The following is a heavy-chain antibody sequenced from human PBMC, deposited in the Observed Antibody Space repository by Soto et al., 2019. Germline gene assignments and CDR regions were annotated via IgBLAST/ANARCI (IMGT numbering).Heavy chain of an antibody. CDR1: GFTFSSYG. CDR3: AKEPYSGYSRVHFDY. Sequence: GGSLRLSCAASGFTFSSYGMHWVRQAPGKGLEWVAVISYDGSNKYYADSVKGRFTISRDNSKNTLYLQMNSLRAEDTAVYYCAKEPYSGYSRVHFDYWGQGTLVTVSS. V-gene: IGHV3-30*18. D-gene: IGHD5-12*01. CDR2: ISYDGSNK. J-gene: IGHJ4*02.